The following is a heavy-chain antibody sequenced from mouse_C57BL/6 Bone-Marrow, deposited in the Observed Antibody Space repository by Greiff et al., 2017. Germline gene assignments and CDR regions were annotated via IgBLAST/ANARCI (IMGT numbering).Heavy chain of an antibody. D-gene: IGHD1-1*01. Sequence: EVMLVESGGDLVKPGGSLKLSCAASGFTFSSYGMSWVRQTPDKRLEWVATISSGGSYTYYPDSVKGRFTISRDNAKNTLYLQMSSLKSEDTAMYYCARQGYYGSSYDYAMDYWGQGTSVTVSS. CDR1: GFTFSSYG. CDR2: ISSGGSYT. J-gene: IGHJ4*01. V-gene: IGHV5-6*01. CDR3: ARQGYYGSSYDYAMDY.